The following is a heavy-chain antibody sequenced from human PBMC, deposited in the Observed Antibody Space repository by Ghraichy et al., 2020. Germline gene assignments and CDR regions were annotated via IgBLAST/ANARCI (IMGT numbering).Heavy chain of an antibody. CDR3: ARRFMHNLNYATFDV. J-gene: IGHJ3*01. D-gene: IGHD3-9*01. CDR2: ITQSGGT. CDR1: GGSLSNYF. Sequence: GSLRLSCAVSGGSLSNYFWGWIRQPPGKGLEWIGEITQSGGTSYHPALESRVTISVDPSKNQFSLNLNSVPDADTAVYFCARRFMHNLNYATFDVWGQGTIVSVSS. V-gene: IGHV4-34*01.